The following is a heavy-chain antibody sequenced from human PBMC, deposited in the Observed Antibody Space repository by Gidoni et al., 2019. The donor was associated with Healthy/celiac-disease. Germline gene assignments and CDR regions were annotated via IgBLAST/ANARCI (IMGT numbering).Heavy chain of an antibody. J-gene: IGHJ3*02. CDR1: GGTLSSYA. CDR3: AKLGYCSSTSCRDAFDI. Sequence: QVQLVQSGAEVKKPGSSVKVSCKASGGTLSSYAISWVRQAPGQGLEWMGGIIPIFGTANYAQKFQGRVTITADKSTSTAYMELSSLRSEDTAVYYCAKLGYCSSTSCRDAFDIWGQGTMVTVSS. V-gene: IGHV1-69*14. CDR2: IIPIFGTA. D-gene: IGHD2-2*01.